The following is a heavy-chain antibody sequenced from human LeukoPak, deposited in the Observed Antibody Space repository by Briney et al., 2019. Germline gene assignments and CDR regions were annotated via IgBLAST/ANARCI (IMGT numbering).Heavy chain of an antibody. V-gene: IGHV4-34*01. CDR3: ARVRRGYSYGPDY. CDR1: GESFSGYY. Sequence: TSETLSLTCAVYGESFSGYYWSWIRQPPGKGLEWIGEINHSGSTNYNPSLKSRVTISVDTSKNQFSLKLSSVTAADTAVYYCARVRRGYSYGPDYWGQGTLVTVSS. CDR2: INHSGST. D-gene: IGHD5-18*01. J-gene: IGHJ4*02.